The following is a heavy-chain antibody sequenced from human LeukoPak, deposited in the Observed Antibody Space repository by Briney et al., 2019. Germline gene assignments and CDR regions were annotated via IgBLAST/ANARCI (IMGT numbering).Heavy chain of an antibody. D-gene: IGHD4-11*01. V-gene: IGHV4-30-2*01. Sequence: TLSLTGTVSGGSISSGGYYWSWIRQPPGKGLEWIGYIYHSGSTYYNPSLKSRVTISVDRSKNQFSLKLSSVTAADTAVYYCARGPGVTIDWAFDYWGQGTLVTVSS. CDR1: GGSISSGGYY. J-gene: IGHJ4*02. CDR2: IYHSGST. CDR3: ARGPGVTIDWAFDY.